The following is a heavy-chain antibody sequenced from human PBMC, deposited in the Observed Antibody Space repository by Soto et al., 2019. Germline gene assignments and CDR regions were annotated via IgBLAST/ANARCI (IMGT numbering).Heavy chain of an antibody. CDR1: GGTFSSYA. J-gene: IGHJ5*02. CDR2: IIPIFGTA. Sequence: SVKVSFKASGGTFSSYAISWVRHAPGQGLEWMGGIIPIFGTANYAQKFQGRVTITADESTSTAYMELSGLRSEDTAVYYCARAPWATMVRGVIINLNWFDPWGQGTLVTVSS. V-gene: IGHV1-69*13. D-gene: IGHD3-10*01. CDR3: ARAPWATMVRGVIINLNWFDP.